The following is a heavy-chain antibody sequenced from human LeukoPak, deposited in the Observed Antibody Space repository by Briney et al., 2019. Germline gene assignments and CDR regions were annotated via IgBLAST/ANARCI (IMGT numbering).Heavy chain of an antibody. Sequence: GESLKISCKGSGYSFTSYWIGWVRQMPGKGLEWMGIIYPGDSDTRYSPSFQGQVTISADKSISTAYLQWSSLRAEDTAVYYCARDVVATSRCDYWGQGTLVTVSS. J-gene: IGHJ4*02. CDR2: IYPGDSDT. D-gene: IGHD5-12*01. V-gene: IGHV5-51*01. CDR3: ARDVVATSRCDY. CDR1: GYSFTSYW.